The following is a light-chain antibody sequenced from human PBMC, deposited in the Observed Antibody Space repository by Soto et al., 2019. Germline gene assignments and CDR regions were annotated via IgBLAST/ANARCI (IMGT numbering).Light chain of an antibody. V-gene: IGKV3-15*01. CDR2: GAS. CDR1: QSVSSN. CDR3: QHYNNWPPWT. J-gene: IGKJ1*01. Sequence: EIVLTQSRGTLSLSPGDRATLSCRASQSVSSNLAWYQQKPGQAPRLLIYGASIRATGIPARFSGSGSGTEFTLTISSLQPEDFAVYYCQHYNNWPPWTFGQGTKVDNK.